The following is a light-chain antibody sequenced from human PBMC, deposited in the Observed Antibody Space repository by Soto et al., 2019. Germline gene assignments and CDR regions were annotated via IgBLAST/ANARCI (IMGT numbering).Light chain of an antibody. CDR1: QSVSSSY. CDR3: QQRFTWPPFT. V-gene: IGKV3D-20*02. Sequence: EIVLTQSPGTLSLSPGERATLSCRASQSVSSSYLAWYQQKPDQAPRLLIYGASSRATGIPDRFSGSGSGTDFTLTISSLEPEDFAVYYCQQRFTWPPFTFGPGTKVDF. J-gene: IGKJ3*01. CDR2: GAS.